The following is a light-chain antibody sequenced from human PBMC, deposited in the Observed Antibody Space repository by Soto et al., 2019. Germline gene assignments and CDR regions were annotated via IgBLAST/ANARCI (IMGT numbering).Light chain of an antibody. CDR1: QSVSSY. J-gene: IGKJ5*01. CDR2: DAS. CDR3: QQRFNWPPIT. Sequence: EIVLIQSPATLSLSPGETATLSCRASQSVSSYLAWYQQKPGQAPRLLIYDASTRATGIPARFSGSGSGTDFTLTISSLEPEDFAVYYCQQRFNWPPITFGQGTRLEIK. V-gene: IGKV3-11*01.